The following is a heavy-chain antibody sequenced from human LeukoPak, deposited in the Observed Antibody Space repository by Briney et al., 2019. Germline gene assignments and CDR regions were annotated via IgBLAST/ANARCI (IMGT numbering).Heavy chain of an antibody. J-gene: IGHJ1*01. CDR3: AKDPVVAARPPEYFQH. CDR1: GFTFSSYA. D-gene: IGHD6-6*01. CDR2: ISGSGGST. V-gene: IGHV3-23*01. Sequence: PGGSLRLSCAASGFTFSSYAMSWVRQAPGKGLEWVSAISGSGGSTYYADSVKGRFTISRDNSKNTLYLQMNSLRAEDTAVYYCAKDPVVAARPPEYFQHWGQGTLVTVSS.